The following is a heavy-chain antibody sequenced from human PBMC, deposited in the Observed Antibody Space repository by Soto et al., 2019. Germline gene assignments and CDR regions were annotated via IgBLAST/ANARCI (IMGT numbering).Heavy chain of an antibody. D-gene: IGHD2-2*01. V-gene: IGHV3-49*03. CDR1: GYTFGDYG. Sequence: GGSLRLSCTTFGYTFGDYGLSCFRQAPGKGLEWVGCIRNKDYGETTEYAASVKGRFTISRDDSDRIVYLQMNSLTSGDTAIYYCNRSTKVTRKSDDWGQGALVTVSS. J-gene: IGHJ4*02. CDR3: NRSTKVTRKSDD. CDR2: IRNKDYGETT.